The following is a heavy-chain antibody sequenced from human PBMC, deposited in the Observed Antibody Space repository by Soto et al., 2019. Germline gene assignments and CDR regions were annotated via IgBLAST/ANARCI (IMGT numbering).Heavy chain of an antibody. Sequence: VQLVQSGAEVKKPGASVKVSCKVSGYTFTNYGISWVRQAPGQGLEWMGWLGAYNGNTNYAQKLRDRVTMTTDTSTSTAYMELRSLRSDDTAVYYCARDVGHYFDGSGYKIFFDYWGQGTLVTISS. CDR3: ARDVGHYFDGSGYKIFFDY. D-gene: IGHD3-22*01. V-gene: IGHV1-18*01. CDR2: LGAYNGNT. J-gene: IGHJ4*02. CDR1: GYTFTNYG.